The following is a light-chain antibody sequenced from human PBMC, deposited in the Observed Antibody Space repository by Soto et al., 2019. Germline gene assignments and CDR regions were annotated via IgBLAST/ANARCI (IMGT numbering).Light chain of an antibody. V-gene: IGLV1-51*02. CDR1: SSNIGNNY. CDR2: END. CDR3: GAWDSSLSAWV. Sequence: QSVLTQPPSVSAAPGQKVTISCSGSSSNIGNNYVSWYQQLPGTAPKLLIYENDKRPSGIPDRFSASNSGTSATLGITGLQTGDEADYYCGAWDSSLSAWVFGGGTKLTVL. J-gene: IGLJ3*02.